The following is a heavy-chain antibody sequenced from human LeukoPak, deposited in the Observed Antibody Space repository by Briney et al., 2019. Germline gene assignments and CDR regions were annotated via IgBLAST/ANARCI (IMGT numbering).Heavy chain of an antibody. CDR3: ARHEYSGSYYGLSWFDP. Sequence: SETLSLTCTVSGGSISSSSYYWGWIRQPPGKGLEWIVSIYYSGSTYYNPSLKSRFTISVDTSKNQLSLKLSSLTAADTAVYYCARHEYSGSYYGLSWFDPWGQGTLVTVSS. J-gene: IGHJ5*02. D-gene: IGHD1-26*01. CDR2: IYYSGST. CDR1: GGSISSSSYY. V-gene: IGHV4-39*01.